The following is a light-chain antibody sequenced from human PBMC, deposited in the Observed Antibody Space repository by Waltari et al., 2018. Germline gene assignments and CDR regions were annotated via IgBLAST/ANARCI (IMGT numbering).Light chain of an antibody. CDR3: TSYTRKHTWV. CDR2: DVT. Sequence: QSALTQPASVSGSPGQSLTISCSGTSSDIGGYDYVSWYQQYPGIAPKLIIYDVTNRPSGVSNRFSGSKSGYTASLTISGLQAADEAHYYCTSYTRKHTWVFGGGTKVTVL. CDR1: SSDIGGYDY. J-gene: IGLJ3*02. V-gene: IGLV2-14*03.